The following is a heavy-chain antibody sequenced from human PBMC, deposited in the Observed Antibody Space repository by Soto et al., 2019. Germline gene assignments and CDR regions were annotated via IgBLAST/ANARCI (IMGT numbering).Heavy chain of an antibody. CDR3: ARQGEHSSSYFFDS. J-gene: IGHJ4*02. V-gene: IGHV4-39*01. CDR2: VCYRGTT. CDR1: GDSIDTSSYC. Sequence: PSETLSLTWTVSGDSIDTSSYCWGWIRQPPGKGLEWIGSVCYRGTTYYNPSLKSRLTISMDTSKRQFSLKLSSVTAADTAVFYCARQGEHSSSYFFDSWGQGTLVTVYS. D-gene: IGHD6-6*01.